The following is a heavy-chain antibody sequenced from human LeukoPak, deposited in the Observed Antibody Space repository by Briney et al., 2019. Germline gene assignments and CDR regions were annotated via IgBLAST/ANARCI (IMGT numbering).Heavy chain of an antibody. CDR2: IYSGGST. V-gene: IGHV3-53*01. CDR1: GFTVSSNY. Sequence: GGSLRLSCAASGFTVSSNYMSWVRQAPGKGLGWGSVIYSGGSTYYADSVKGRFTTSSDNYKTTLYLQMTSLRAEDTAVYYCASGSGSYRTPYYYMDVWGTGTTVTVSS. D-gene: IGHD3-10*01. CDR3: ASGSGSYRTPYYYMDV. J-gene: IGHJ6*03.